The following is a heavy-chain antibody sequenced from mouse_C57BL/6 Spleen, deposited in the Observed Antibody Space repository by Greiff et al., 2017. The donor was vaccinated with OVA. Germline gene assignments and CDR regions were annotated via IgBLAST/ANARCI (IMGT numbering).Heavy chain of an antibody. CDR2: IRSKSNNYAT. D-gene: IGHD2-12*01. CDR3: VRWSYDYAMDY. J-gene: IGHJ4*01. CDR1: GFSFNTYA. Sequence: EVQLQESGGGLVQPKGSLKLSCAASGFSFNTYAMNWVRQAPGKGLEWVARIRSKSNNYATYYADSVKDRFTISRDDSESMLYLQMNNLKTEDTAMYYWVRWSYDYAMDYGGQGTSVTVYS. V-gene: IGHV10-1*01.